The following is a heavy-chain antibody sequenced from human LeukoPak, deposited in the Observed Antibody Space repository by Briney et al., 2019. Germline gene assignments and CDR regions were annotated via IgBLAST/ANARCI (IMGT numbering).Heavy chain of an antibody. D-gene: IGHD3-22*01. CDR1: GFTFSSYG. CDR3: AKESPTYYYDSSGYARPADY. Sequence: PGRSLRLSCAASGFTFSSYGMHWVRQAPGKGLEWVAVISYDGSNKYYADSVKGRFTISRDNSKNTLYLQMNSLRAEDTAVYYCAKESPTYYYDSSGYARPADYWGQGTLVTVSS. J-gene: IGHJ4*02. CDR2: ISYDGSNK. V-gene: IGHV3-30*18.